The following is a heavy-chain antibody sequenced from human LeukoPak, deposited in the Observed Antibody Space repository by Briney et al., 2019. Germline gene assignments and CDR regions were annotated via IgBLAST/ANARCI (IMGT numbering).Heavy chain of an antibody. J-gene: IGHJ4*02. CDR3: ARGWGYSSSSANFDY. Sequence: SETLSLTCAVSGYSISSGYYWGWIRQPPGKGLEWIGSIYHSGSTNYNPSLKSRVTISVDTSKNQFSLKLSSVTAADTAVYYCARGWGYSSSSANFDYWGQGTLVTVSS. V-gene: IGHV4-38-2*01. CDR1: GYSISSGYY. D-gene: IGHD6-6*01. CDR2: IYHSGST.